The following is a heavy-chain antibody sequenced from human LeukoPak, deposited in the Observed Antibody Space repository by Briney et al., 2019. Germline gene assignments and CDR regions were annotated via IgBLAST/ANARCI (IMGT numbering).Heavy chain of an antibody. V-gene: IGHV3-9*01. Sequence: GRSLRLSCAASGFTFDDYAMHWVRHAPGKGLEWVSGISWNSGSIGYADSVKGRFTISRDNAKNSLYLQMNSLRAEDTAVYYCAREGQGLYSSGWYGVPVDAFDIWGQGTMVTVSS. CDR2: ISWNSGSI. CDR3: AREGQGLYSSGWYGVPVDAFDI. CDR1: GFTFDDYA. J-gene: IGHJ3*02. D-gene: IGHD6-13*01.